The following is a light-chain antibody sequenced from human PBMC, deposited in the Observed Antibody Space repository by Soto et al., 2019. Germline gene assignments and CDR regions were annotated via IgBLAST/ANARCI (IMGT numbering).Light chain of an antibody. J-gene: IGLJ7*01. CDR2: DVS. V-gene: IGLV2-11*01. CDR1: SSDVGGYNY. CDR3: CSYAGSYTVV. Sequence: QSALPQPRSVSGSPGQSVTISCTGTSSDVGGYNYVSWYQQHPGKAPKLMIYDVSKRPSGVPDRFSGSKSGNTASLTISGLQAEDEADYYCCSYAGSYTVVFGTGTQLTVL.